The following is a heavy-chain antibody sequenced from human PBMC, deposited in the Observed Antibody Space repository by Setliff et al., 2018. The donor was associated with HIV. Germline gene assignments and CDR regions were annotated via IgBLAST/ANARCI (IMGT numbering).Heavy chain of an antibody. CDR1: GYTFSTYG. J-gene: IGHJ3*01. Sequence: ASVKVSCKASGYTFSTYGISWVRQAPGHGLEWMGWINTYNGNTNYAQKVKGRVTMTTDTSTSTAYLELRSLRSDDTAVYFCARNKLSDAFDVWGPGTVVTISS. V-gene: IGHV1-18*01. CDR2: INTYNGNT. D-gene: IGHD1-1*01. CDR3: ARNKLSDAFDV.